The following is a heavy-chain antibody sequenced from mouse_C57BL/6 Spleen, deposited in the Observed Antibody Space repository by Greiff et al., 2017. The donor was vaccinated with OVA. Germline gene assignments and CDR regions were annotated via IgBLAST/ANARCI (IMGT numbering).Heavy chain of an antibody. CDR1: GYTFTDYY. J-gene: IGHJ4*01. Sequence: QVQLKESGPELVKPGASVKISCKASGYTFTDYYINWVKQRPGQGLEWIGWIFPGSGSTYYNEKFKGKATLTVDKSSSTAYMLLSSLTSEDSAVYFCARLTTVVPSYYAMDYWGQGTSVTVSS. CDR3: ARLTTVVPSYYAMDY. CDR2: IFPGSGST. V-gene: IGHV1-75*01. D-gene: IGHD1-1*01.